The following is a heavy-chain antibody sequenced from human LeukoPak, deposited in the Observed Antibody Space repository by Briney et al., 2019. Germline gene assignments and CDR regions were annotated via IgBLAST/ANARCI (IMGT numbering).Heavy chain of an antibody. CDR2: IYTSGST. CDR1: GGSISSGSYY. CDR3: ARDEYNWFDP. Sequence: PSQTLSLTCTVSGGSISSGSYYWSWIRQPAGKGLEWIGRIYTSGSTNYNPSLKSRVTISVDTSKNQFSLKLSSVTAADTAVYYCARDEYNWFDPWGQGTLVTVSS. V-gene: IGHV4-61*02. J-gene: IGHJ5*02.